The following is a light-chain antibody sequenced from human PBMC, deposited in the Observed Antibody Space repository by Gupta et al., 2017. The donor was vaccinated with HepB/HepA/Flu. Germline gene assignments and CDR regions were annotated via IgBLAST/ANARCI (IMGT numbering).Light chain of an antibody. CDR2: AAS. Sequence: DIQMTQSPSSLPASVGDRVTITCRASQSISSYLNWYQQKPGKAPKLLIYAASSLQSWVPSRFSGSGSGTDFTLTISSLQPEDFATYYCQQSYSTLMCSFGQGTKLEIK. CDR1: QSISSY. J-gene: IGKJ2*04. CDR3: QQSYSTLMCS. V-gene: IGKV1-39*01.